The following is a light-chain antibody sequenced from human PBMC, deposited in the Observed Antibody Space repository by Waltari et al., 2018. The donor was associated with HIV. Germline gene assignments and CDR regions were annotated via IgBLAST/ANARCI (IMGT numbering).Light chain of an antibody. V-gene: IGKV3-11*01. Sequence: EVALTQSPSTLSLSQGERATLSCRASQNIGNYLAWYQQKPGQAPRLLIYDASTRASGIPARFSGSGSGTDFTLTISSLEPEDVAVYYCQQRSNWPPVTFGQGTRLEI. J-gene: IGKJ5*01. CDR3: QQRSNWPPVT. CDR2: DAS. CDR1: QNIGNY.